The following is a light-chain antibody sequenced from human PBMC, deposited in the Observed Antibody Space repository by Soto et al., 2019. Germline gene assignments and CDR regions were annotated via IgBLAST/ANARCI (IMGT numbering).Light chain of an antibody. J-gene: IGKJ1*01. CDR1: QSLLYRSNNKNY. CDR3: QQYYGMPR. Sequence: DIVMTQSPDSLAVSLGERATINCKSSQSLLYRSNNKNYLAWYQQRPRQPPKLLISWASSRESGVPDRFSGSGSGTDFTLTISSLRAEDVAVYYCQQYYGMPRFGQGTKVEI. V-gene: IGKV4-1*01. CDR2: WAS.